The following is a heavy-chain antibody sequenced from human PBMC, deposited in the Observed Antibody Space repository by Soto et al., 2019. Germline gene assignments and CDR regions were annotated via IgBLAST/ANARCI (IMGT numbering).Heavy chain of an antibody. J-gene: IGHJ3*02. CDR1: GVSIISNNW. D-gene: IGHD4-17*01. CDR3: ARDPQYDYGLDAFDI. CDR2: IHHSGNT. Sequence: QVQLQESGPGLVKPSGTLTLTCAVSGVSIISNNWWSWVRQPPGKGLEWIGEIHHSGNTNYNPSLTRRVTISVDKSKNQFSLKLRSVTAADTAVYYCARDPQYDYGLDAFDIWGQGTMVTVSS. V-gene: IGHV4-4*02.